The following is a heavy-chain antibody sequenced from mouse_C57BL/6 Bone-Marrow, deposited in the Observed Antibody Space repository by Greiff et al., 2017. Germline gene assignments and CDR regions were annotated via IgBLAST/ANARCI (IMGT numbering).Heavy chain of an antibody. D-gene: IGHD1-2*01. V-gene: IGHV1-63*01. Sequence: QVQLQQSGAELVRPGTSVSMSCKASGYTFTNYCIGWAKQRPGHGLEWIGVIYPGGGSTNYNEKFKGKATLTADTSSSTAYMQFSSLTSEDSAIYYCARRLGRYWYFDVWGTGTTVTGSS. J-gene: IGHJ1*03. CDR3: ARRLGRYWYFDV. CDR2: IYPGGGST. CDR1: GYTFTNYC.